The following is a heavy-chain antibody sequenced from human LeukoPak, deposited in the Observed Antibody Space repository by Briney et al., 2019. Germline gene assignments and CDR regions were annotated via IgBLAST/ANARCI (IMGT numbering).Heavy chain of an antibody. J-gene: IGHJ4*02. CDR1: GFSFSSVY. CDR3: VRTGRIPPDH. Sequence: PGGSLRLSCKASGFSFSSVYMTWIRQAPGKGLEWVANIKEDGSDKYYVDSVKGRFTVSRDNAKNSLYLQMNSLRVDDTAVYYCVRTGRIPPDHWGQGTLVTVSS. V-gene: IGHV3-7*01. CDR2: IKEDGSDK.